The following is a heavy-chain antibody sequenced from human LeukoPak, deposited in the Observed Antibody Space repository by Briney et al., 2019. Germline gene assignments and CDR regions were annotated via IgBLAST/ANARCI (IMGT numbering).Heavy chain of an antibody. Sequence: GGSLRLSCAASGFTVSSNYMSWVRQAPGKGLEWVSVIYSGGSTYYAEAVKGRFTISSGNSKKTLYLQMKTMRAEETAVNYCGRANWGNKNYDSSGMAVWGRETT. CDR1: GFTVSSNY. V-gene: IGHV3-53*01. D-gene: IGHD7-27*01. J-gene: IGHJ6*04. CDR3: GRANWGNKNYDSSGMAV. CDR2: IYSGGST.